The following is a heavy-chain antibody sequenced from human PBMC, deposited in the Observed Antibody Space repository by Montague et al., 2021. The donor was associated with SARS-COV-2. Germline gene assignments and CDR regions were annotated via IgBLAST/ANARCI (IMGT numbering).Heavy chain of an antibody. CDR2: ICYSGTT. V-gene: IGHV4-39*02. Sequence: SETLSLTCTVSGVSISSSSYYWGWIRQPPGKGPEWIGSICYSGTTFYNPSLRSRVTMSVDTSKNQFSLRLSSVTAADTAVFYCAREDAGDWYFGLWGRGTLVTVSS. CDR3: AREDAGDWYFGL. CDR1: GVSISSSSYY. J-gene: IGHJ2*01. D-gene: IGHD1-1*01.